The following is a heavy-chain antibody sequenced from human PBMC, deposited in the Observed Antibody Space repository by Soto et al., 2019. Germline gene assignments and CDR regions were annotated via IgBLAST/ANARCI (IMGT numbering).Heavy chain of an antibody. J-gene: IGHJ2*01. D-gene: IGHD3-10*01. V-gene: IGHV3-23*01. CDR2: ISGSGGT. CDR1: GFTFLNYD. CDR3: ARDRQRSGPDFDI. Sequence: EVQLLESGGDLVQPGGSLRLSCVASGFTFLNYDMHWVRQALGKGLEWVAGISGSGGTFDANSVRGRFTISKDDSKNTLYLPMNSLRVEETARYYCARDRQRSGPDFDIWGRGPLVTVSS.